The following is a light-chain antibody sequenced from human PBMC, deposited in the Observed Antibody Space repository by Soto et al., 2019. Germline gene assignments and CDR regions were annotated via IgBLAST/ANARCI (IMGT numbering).Light chain of an antibody. CDR3: CSYESTNTLV. V-gene: IGLV2-23*01. J-gene: IGLJ2*01. CDR1: ISDIGTYNL. Sequence: QSVLTQPASVSGSPGQSITISCTGSISDIGTYNLVSWFQQHPGKAPKLIIYEGSKRPSGVSNRFSGSKSGNTASLTISGLQAEDEADYYCCSYESTNTLVLGGGTQLTV. CDR2: EGS.